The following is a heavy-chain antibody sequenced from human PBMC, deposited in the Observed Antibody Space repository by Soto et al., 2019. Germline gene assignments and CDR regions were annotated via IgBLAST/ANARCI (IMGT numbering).Heavy chain of an antibody. Sequence: HPGGSLRLSCAASGFTFSSYAMSWVRQAPGKGLEWVSAISGSGGSTYYADSVKGRFTISRDNSKNTLYLQMNSLRAEDTAVYFCARVCSGHICKQKGAIDIWGQGTMVTVSS. V-gene: IGHV3-23*01. D-gene: IGHD2-15*01. CDR2: ISGSGGST. J-gene: IGHJ3*02. CDR1: GFTFSSYA. CDR3: ARVCSGHICKQKGAIDI.